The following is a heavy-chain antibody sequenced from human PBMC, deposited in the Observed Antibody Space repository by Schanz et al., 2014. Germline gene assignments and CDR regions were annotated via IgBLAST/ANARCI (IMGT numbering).Heavy chain of an antibody. J-gene: IGHJ4*02. D-gene: IGHD5-12*01. CDR2: GNGAGITT. CDR1: GFTFSGYW. CDR3: AKGFGGYDLVLDY. V-gene: IGHV3-74*02. Sequence: VQLVESGGGVVQPGRSLRLSCAASGFTFSGYWMHWVRQAPGKGLVWVSRGNGAGITTTYADSVKGRFTISRDNSKNTLSLQMNSLRAEDTAVYYCAKGFGGYDLVLDYWGQGTLVTVSS.